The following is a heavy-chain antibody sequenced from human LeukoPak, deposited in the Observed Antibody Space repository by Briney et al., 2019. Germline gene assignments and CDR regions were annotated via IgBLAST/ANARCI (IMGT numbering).Heavy chain of an antibody. Sequence: PGGSLRLSCVASGFIFSGNYMIWVRQAPGKGLEWVSASGADGGSTYADSVKGRFTISRDNSRNTLYLQMNSLRAEDTATYYCAKALNYWYFDLWGRGNLVTVSS. V-gene: IGHV3-23*01. J-gene: IGHJ2*01. CDR1: GFIFSGNY. CDR3: AKALNYWYFDL. CDR2: SGADGGST.